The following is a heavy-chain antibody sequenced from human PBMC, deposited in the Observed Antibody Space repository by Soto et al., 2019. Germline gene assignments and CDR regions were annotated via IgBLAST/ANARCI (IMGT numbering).Heavy chain of an antibody. Sequence: GASVKVSCKTSGYTFSKYGINWVRQAPGQGLEWMGWISAYNGNTNFAQKLQGRVSLTTDTSSTTAYMELRSLTSDDTAVYYCARDLVPGYTGFSDYWGPGTLVTVSS. V-gene: IGHV1-18*01. D-gene: IGHD5-12*01. CDR3: ARDLVPGYTGFSDY. CDR1: GYTFSKYG. J-gene: IGHJ4*02. CDR2: ISAYNGNT.